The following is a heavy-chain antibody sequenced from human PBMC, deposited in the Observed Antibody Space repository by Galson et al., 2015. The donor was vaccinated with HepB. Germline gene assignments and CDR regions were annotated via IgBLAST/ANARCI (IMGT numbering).Heavy chain of an antibody. V-gene: IGHV1-18*04. D-gene: IGHD6-19*01. CDR2: ISAYNGNT. Sequence: SVKVSCKASGYTFTSYGISWVRQAPGQGLEWMGWISAYNGNTNYAQKLQGRVTMTTDTSTSTAYMELRSLRSDDTAVYYCAREGFGYSSGWYEGTFDYWGQGTLVTVSS. CDR3: AREGFGYSSGWYEGTFDY. J-gene: IGHJ4*02. CDR1: GYTFTSYG.